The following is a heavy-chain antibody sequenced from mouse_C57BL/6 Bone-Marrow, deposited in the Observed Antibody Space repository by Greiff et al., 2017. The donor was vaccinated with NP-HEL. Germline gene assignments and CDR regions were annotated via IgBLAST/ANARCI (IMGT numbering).Heavy chain of an antibody. Sequence: VQLQQPGAELVKPGASVKLSCKASGYTFTSYWMHWVKQRPGQGLEWIGMIHPNSGSTNYNEKFKSKATLTVDKSSSTAYMQLSSLTSEDSAVYYCALLYYSPEGYFDYWGQGTTLTVSS. CDR1: GYTFTSYW. D-gene: IGHD2-12*01. CDR3: ALLYYSPEGYFDY. CDR2: IHPNSGST. J-gene: IGHJ2*01. V-gene: IGHV1-64*01.